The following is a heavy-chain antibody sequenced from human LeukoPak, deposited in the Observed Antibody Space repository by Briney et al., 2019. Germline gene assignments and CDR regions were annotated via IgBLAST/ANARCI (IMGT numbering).Heavy chain of an antibody. D-gene: IGHD1-26*01. V-gene: IGHV4-39*07. CDR1: GGSISSSSYY. CDR2: IYYSGST. CDR3: ASVSGSYYSGDY. Sequence: SETLSLTCTVSGGSISSSSYYWGWIRQPPGKGLEWIGSIYYSGSTYYSPSLKSRVTISVDTSKNQFSLKLSSVTAADTAVYYCASVSGSYYSGDYWGQGTLVTVSS. J-gene: IGHJ4*02.